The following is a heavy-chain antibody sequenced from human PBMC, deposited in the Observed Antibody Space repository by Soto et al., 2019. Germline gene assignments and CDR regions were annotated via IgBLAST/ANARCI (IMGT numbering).Heavy chain of an antibody. J-gene: IGHJ3*01. Sequence: SETLSLTCALYNSSLCAFHWTCIRQPPGKGLERIGELIHGGSTNSNPPLKSRVTFSLDTSKGPFSLHLMSVTAAGTVVYYCARSPLSYDYVRQTWREVGDSFDVLGRGTSVDVSS. CDR1: NSSLCAFH. CDR2: LIHGGST. CDR3: ARSPLSYDYVRQTWREVGDSFDV. D-gene: IGHD3-16*01. V-gene: IGHV4-34*12.